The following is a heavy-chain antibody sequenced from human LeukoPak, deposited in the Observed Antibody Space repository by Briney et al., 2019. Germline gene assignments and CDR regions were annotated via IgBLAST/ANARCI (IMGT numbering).Heavy chain of an antibody. CDR3: AKSYYGDYLNDAFDI. CDR2: ISGSGGST. CDR1: GLTFSSYA. V-gene: IGHV3-23*01. D-gene: IGHD4-17*01. Sequence: PGASLRLSCAASGLTFSSYAMSWVRQAPGKGLEWVSAISGSGGSTYYADSVKGRFTISRDNSKNTLYLQMNSLRAEDTAVYYCAKSYYGDYLNDAFDIWGQGTMVTVSS. J-gene: IGHJ3*02.